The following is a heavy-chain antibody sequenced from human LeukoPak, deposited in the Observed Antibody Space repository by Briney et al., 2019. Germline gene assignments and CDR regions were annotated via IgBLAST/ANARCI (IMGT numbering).Heavy chain of an antibody. CDR3: ARVRRLFKNGYNQFDY. Sequence: GGSLRLSCAASGFTFSSYWMSWVRQAPGKGLVWVANIKEDGSEKYYVDSVKGRFTISRENAKNSLYLQMNSLRAEDTAVYYCARVRRLFKNGYNQFDYWGQGTLVTVSS. V-gene: IGHV3-7*01. CDR1: GFTFSSYW. J-gene: IGHJ4*02. CDR2: IKEDGSEK. D-gene: IGHD5-24*01.